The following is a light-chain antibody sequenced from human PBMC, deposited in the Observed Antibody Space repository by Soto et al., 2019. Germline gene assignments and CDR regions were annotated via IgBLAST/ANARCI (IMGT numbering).Light chain of an antibody. CDR1: SSDVGGYDF. CDR2: EVT. V-gene: IGLV2-8*01. CDR3: SSYAASNKHV. Sequence: LTQPPSASGSPGQSITISCTGTSSDVGGYDFVSWYQQHPGKAPKLMIYEVTKRPSGVPDRFSGSKSGNTASLTVSGLQPEDEADYYCSSYAASNKHVFGTGTKVTVL. J-gene: IGLJ1*01.